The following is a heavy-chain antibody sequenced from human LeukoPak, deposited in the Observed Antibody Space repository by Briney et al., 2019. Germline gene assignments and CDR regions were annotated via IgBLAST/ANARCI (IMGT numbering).Heavy chain of an antibody. J-gene: IGHJ4*02. Sequence: SETLSLTCTVSGGSISGYYWSWIRQPPGKGLEWIGYIFYSGSTNYNPSLKSRVTISVDTSKDQESLKLSSVTAADTAVYYCARGEWDLRCDYWGQGTLVTVSS. CDR1: GGSISGYY. V-gene: IGHV4-59*01. CDR3: ARGEWDLRCDY. D-gene: IGHD1-26*01. CDR2: IFYSGST.